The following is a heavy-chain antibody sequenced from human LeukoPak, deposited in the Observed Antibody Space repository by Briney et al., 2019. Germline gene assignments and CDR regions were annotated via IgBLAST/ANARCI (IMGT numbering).Heavy chain of an antibody. CDR1: GFTFSSYG. Sequence: PGGSLRLSCAASGFTFSSYGMHWVRQAPGKGLEWVAFIRYDGSIKYYADSVKGRFTISRDNSKNTLYLQMISLRAEDTAVFYCARGGGNFDRSGYYEYYFDYWGQGILVTVSS. D-gene: IGHD3-22*01. J-gene: IGHJ4*02. CDR3: ARGGGNFDRSGYYEYYFDY. CDR2: IRYDGSIK. V-gene: IGHV3-30*02.